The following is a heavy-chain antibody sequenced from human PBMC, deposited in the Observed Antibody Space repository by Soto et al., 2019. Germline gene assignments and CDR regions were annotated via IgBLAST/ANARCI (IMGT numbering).Heavy chain of an antibody. V-gene: IGHV1-58*01. Sequence: QMPLVQSGPEVKKPGTSVKVSCKASGFTFTSSAVQWVRQARGQRLEWIGWIVVGSGNTNYAQKFQERVTITRDMSTSTAYMELSSLRSEDTAVYYCAAEPYYDFWSGYYGIVYWGQGTLVTVSS. CDR3: AAEPYYDFWSGYYGIVY. CDR2: IVVGSGNT. D-gene: IGHD3-3*01. CDR1: GFTFTSSA. J-gene: IGHJ4*02.